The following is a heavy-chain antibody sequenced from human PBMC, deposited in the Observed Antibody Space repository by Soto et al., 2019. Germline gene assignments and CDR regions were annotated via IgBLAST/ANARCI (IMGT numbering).Heavy chain of an antibody. V-gene: IGHV3-23*01. Sequence: EVQLLESGGGLVQPGGSLRLSCAASGFTFSSYSMSWVRQAPGKGLEGVSAITAGAESTFYADSVRGRFTISRDNSKNTVSLQLSGLRAEDTAIYYCTQGPDYDAYVRDSWGQGTLVTVSS. CDR3: TQGPDYDAYVRDS. D-gene: IGHD4-17*01. CDR1: GFTFSSYS. CDR2: ITAGAEST. J-gene: IGHJ4*02.